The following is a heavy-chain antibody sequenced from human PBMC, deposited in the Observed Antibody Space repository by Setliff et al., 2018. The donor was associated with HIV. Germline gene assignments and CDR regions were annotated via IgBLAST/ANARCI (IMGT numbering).Heavy chain of an antibody. V-gene: IGHV4-31*03. CDR3: ARLEKLDDISYFDY. D-gene: IGHD3-3*02. Sequence: SETLSLTCIVSGVSISSGGYYWNWIRQHPGKGLEWIGYISSRGSTYYNPSLKSRITMSVDTSQNQVSLKLSSVTAADTAVYFCARLEKLDDISYFDYWGQGTLVTVS. CDR1: GVSISSGGYY. CDR2: ISSRGST. J-gene: IGHJ4*02.